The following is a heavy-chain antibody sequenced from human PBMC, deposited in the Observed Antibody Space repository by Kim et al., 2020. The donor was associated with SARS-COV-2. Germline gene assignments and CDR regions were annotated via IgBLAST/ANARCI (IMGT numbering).Heavy chain of an antibody. V-gene: IGHV1-46*01. J-gene: IGHJ4*02. Sequence: ASVKVSCKASGYTFTSYYMHWVRQAPGQGLEWMGIINPSGGSTSYAQKFQGRVTMTRDTSTSTVYMELSSLRSEDTAVYYCARSPLLWFGEPIFDYWGQGTLVTVPS. D-gene: IGHD3-10*01. CDR2: INPSGGST. CDR3: ARSPLLWFGEPIFDY. CDR1: GYTFTSYY.